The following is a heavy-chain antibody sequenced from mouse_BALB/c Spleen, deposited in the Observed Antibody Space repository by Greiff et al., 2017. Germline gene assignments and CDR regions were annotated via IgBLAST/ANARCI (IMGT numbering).Heavy chain of an antibody. D-gene: IGHD1-1*01. Sequence: VQLKQSGAELVRPGTSVKISCKASGYTFTNYWLGWVKHRPGHGLEWIGDIYPGGGYTNYNEKFKGKATLTADTSSSTAYMQLSSLTSEDSAVYFCARGAYYYGSSLYYFDYWGQGTTLTVSS. J-gene: IGHJ2*01. CDR1: GYTFTNYW. CDR3: ARGAYYYGSSLYYFDY. V-gene: IGHV1-63*02. CDR2: IYPGGGYT.